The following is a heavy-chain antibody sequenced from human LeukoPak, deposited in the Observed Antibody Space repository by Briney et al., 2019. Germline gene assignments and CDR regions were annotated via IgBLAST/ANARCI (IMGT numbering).Heavy chain of an antibody. V-gene: IGHV1-69*04. CDR3: ARDGYSYGHRIFDY. Sequence: SVKVSCKASGGTFSSYAISWVRQAPGQGLEWMGRIIPILGIANYAQKFQGRVTITADKSTSTAYTELSSLRSEDTAVYYCARDGYSYGHRIFDYWGQGTLVTVSS. CDR2: IIPILGIA. J-gene: IGHJ4*02. CDR1: GGTFSSYA. D-gene: IGHD5-18*01.